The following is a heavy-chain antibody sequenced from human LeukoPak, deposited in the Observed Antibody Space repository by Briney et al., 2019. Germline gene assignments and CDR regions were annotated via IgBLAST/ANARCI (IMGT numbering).Heavy chain of an antibody. CDR1: GGTFSSYA. CDR2: MNPNSGNT. D-gene: IGHD1-26*01. CDR3: ARDMKRSRARWENLGFDP. V-gene: IGHV1-8*03. J-gene: IGHJ5*02. Sequence: GASVKVSCKASGGTFSSYAISWVRQAPGQGLEWMGWMNPNSGNTGYAQKFQDRVTITRNTSISTAYMELRSLRSDDTAVYYCARDMKRSRARWENLGFDPWGQGTLVTVSS.